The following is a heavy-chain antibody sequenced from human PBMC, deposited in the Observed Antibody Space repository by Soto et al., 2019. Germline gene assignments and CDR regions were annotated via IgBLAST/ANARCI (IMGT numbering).Heavy chain of an antibody. CDR3: SSARYYCSGVSCYGPYFVY. CDR2: IYYSGTT. Sequence: SETLSLTCTVSGGSISSSSYYWGWIRQPPGKRLEWIGSIYYSGTTYYNPSLKSRVTISVDKTKNKFYLKQSSVTAADTAVYYCSSARYYCSGVSCYGPYFVYWGQGTLVTVSS. J-gene: IGHJ4*02. CDR1: GGSISSSSYY. D-gene: IGHD2-15*01. V-gene: IGHV4-39*01.